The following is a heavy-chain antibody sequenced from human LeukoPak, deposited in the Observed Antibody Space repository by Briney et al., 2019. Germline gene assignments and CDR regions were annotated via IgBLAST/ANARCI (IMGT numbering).Heavy chain of an antibody. J-gene: IGHJ4*02. CDR3: ARGLHNGYDLYYFDY. V-gene: IGHV3-30-3*01. Sequence: PGRSLRLSCAASEFTFSGYTMHWVRQAAGKGLEWVAHTSSDGSNKYYAESVKGRFTISRDNSKNTLYLHMNSLRVDDTAVYYCARGLHNGYDLYYFDYWGQGTLVTVSS. D-gene: IGHD5-12*01. CDR1: EFTFSGYT. CDR2: TSSDGSNK.